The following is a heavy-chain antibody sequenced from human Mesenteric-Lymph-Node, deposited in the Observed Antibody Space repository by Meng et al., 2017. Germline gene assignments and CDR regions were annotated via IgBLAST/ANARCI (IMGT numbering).Heavy chain of an antibody. CDR1: GYTFTDFG. V-gene: IGHV1-18*01. D-gene: IGHD6-19*01. Sequence: QVQLVQSGPEVKKPGASLKVSCKASGYTFTDFGISWVRQAPGQGLEWMGWISAYNGNRDYAQKFRGRVTMTTDTSTSTTYLELRNLGSDDTAVFYCTRDLGGVPGSFFDFWGQGTLVTVSS. CDR2: ISAYNGNR. CDR3: TRDLGGVPGSFFDF. J-gene: IGHJ4*02.